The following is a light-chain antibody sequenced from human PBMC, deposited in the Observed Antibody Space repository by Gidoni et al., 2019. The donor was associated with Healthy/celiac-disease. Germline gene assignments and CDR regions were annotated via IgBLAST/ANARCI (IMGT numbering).Light chain of an antibody. V-gene: IGKV4-1*01. J-gene: IGKJ1*01. CDR2: WAS. CDR3: QQYYSTPWT. CDR1: QSVLYSSNNKNY. Sequence: DLVMTQSPDSLAVSLGERATINCKSNQSVLYSSNNKNYLAWYQQKPGQPPKLLIYWASTRESGVPDRISGSGSGTDFTLTISSLQAEDVAVYYCQQYYSTPWTFXXXTKVEIK.